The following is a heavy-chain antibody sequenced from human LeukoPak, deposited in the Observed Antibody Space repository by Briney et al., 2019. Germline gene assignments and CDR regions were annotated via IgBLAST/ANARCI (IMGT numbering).Heavy chain of an antibody. CDR3: ASRGVRRDYYDSSGYIGGAFDI. Sequence: PGGSLRLSCAASGFTFSSYWMHWVRQAPGKGLVWVSRINSDGSSTSYADSVKGRFTISRDNAKNTLYLQMNSLRAEDTAVYYCASRGVRRDYYDSSGYIGGAFDIWGQGTMVTVSS. D-gene: IGHD3-22*01. V-gene: IGHV3-74*01. CDR1: GFTFSSYW. CDR2: INSDGSST. J-gene: IGHJ3*02.